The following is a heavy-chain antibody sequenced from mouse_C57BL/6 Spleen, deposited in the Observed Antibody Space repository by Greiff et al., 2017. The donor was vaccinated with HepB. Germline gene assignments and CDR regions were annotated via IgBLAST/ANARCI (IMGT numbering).Heavy chain of an antibody. J-gene: IGHJ1*03. D-gene: IGHD1-1*01. CDR3: ACITTVVATDWYFDV. CDR2: ISSGSSTI. Sequence: EVMLVESGGGLVKPGGSLKLSCAASGFTFSDYGMHWVRQAPEKGLEWVAYISSGSSTIYYADTVKGRFTISRDNAKNTLFLQMTSLRSEDTAMYYCACITTVVATDWYFDVWGTGTTVTVSS. CDR1: GFTFSDYG. V-gene: IGHV5-17*01.